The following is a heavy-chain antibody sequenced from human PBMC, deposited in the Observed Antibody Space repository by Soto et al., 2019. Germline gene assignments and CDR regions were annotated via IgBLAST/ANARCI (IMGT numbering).Heavy chain of an antibody. CDR1: GFIFSSFG. D-gene: IGHD3-10*01. J-gene: IGHJ6*02. V-gene: IGHV3-33*01. Sequence: QVQLVESGGGVVQPGTSLRLSCEASGFIFSSFGMHWVRQAPGMGPEWVAFIWYDGSHKYYAESVKGRFTISRDNSKNTLYLQVNSLRAEDTAVYYCARDTERFGELLRSTMDVWGQGTTVTVSS. CDR2: IWYDGSHK. CDR3: ARDTERFGELLRSTMDV.